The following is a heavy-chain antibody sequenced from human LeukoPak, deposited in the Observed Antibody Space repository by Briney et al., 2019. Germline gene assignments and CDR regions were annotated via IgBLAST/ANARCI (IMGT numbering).Heavy chain of an antibody. CDR3: ARGRSAYDSSGYYYLGYYYYYMDV. J-gene: IGHJ6*03. CDR1: GGSFSGYY. CDR2: INHSGST. Sequence: SETLSLTCAVYGGSFSGYYWSWIRQPPGKGLEWIGEINHSGSTNYNPSLKSRVTISVDTSKNQFSLKLSSVTAADTAVYYCARGRSAYDSSGYYYLGYYYYYMDVWGKGTTVTVPS. D-gene: IGHD3-22*01. V-gene: IGHV4-34*01.